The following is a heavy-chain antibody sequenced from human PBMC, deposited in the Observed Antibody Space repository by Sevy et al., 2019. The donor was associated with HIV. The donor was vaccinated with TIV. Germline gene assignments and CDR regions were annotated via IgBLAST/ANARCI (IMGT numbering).Heavy chain of an antibody. CDR3: AREVVGAANFDY. CDR2: IYYSWST. D-gene: IGHD1-26*01. Sequence: SETLSLTCTVSGGSISSGDYYWSWIRQPPGKGLEWIGYIYYSWSTYYNPSLKSRVTISVDTSKNQFSLKLSSVTAADTAVYYCAREVVGAANFDYWGQGTLVTVSS. CDR1: GGSISSGDYY. V-gene: IGHV4-30-4*01. J-gene: IGHJ4*02.